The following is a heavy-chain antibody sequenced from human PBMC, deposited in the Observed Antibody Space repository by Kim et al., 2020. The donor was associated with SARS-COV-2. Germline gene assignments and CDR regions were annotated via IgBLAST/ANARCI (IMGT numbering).Heavy chain of an antibody. Sequence: ANSVKGRFTSSRDNSKNTLYLQMKSLRAEDTAVYYCAKDALMEPPGDFDYWGQGTLVTVSS. V-gene: IGHV3-23*01. CDR3: AKDALMEPPGDFDY. D-gene: IGHD1-1*01. J-gene: IGHJ4*02.